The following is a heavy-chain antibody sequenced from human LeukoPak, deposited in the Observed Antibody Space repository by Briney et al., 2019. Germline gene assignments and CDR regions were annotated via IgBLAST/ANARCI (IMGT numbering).Heavy chain of an antibody. V-gene: IGHV3-23*01. CDR1: GFTFSSYA. D-gene: IGHD2-15*01. CDR3: AKDFAGLVAATTVHYYYGMDV. Sequence: PGGSLRLSCAASGFTFSSYAMSWVRQAPGKGLEWVSAISGSGGSTYYADSVKGRFTISRDNSKNTLYLQMNSLRAEDTAVYYCAKDFAGLVAATTVHYYYGMDVWGQGTTVTVSS. CDR2: ISGSGGST. J-gene: IGHJ6*02.